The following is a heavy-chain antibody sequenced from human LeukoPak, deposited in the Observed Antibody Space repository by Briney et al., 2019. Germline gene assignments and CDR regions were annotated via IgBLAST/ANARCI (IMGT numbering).Heavy chain of an antibody. CDR1: GFKFSNYA. V-gene: IGHV3-23*01. J-gene: IGHJ4*02. D-gene: IGHD6-13*01. Sequence: GGSLRLSCAASGFKFSNYAMTWVRQAPGKGLEWVSGVSAGASTTHYADSVKGRFTISRDNFNNTLFLQMNSLRAEDTAVYYCAKGGSSWSEIDYWGQGTLVTVSS. CDR3: AKGGSSWSEIDY. CDR2: VSAGASTT.